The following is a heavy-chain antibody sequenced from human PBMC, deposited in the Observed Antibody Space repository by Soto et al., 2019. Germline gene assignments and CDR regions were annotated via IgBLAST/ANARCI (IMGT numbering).Heavy chain of an antibody. CDR3: ARISLSTYYYYYGMDV. J-gene: IGHJ6*02. CDR2: IYYSGST. Sequence: SETLSLTCTVSGGSISSSSYYWGWIRQPPGKGLEWIGSIYYSGSTYYNPSLKSRVTISVDTSKNQFSLKLSSVTAADTAVYYCARISLSTYYYYYGMDVWGQGTTVTVSS. V-gene: IGHV4-39*07. CDR1: GGSISSSSYY.